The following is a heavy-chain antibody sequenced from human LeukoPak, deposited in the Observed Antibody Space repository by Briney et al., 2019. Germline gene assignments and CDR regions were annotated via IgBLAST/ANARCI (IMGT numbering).Heavy chain of an antibody. V-gene: IGHV4-4*07. J-gene: IGHJ4*02. CDR3: ARGPPPDFDY. CDR2: IHPSGST. CDR1: GDSISSYY. Sequence: SETLSLTCTVSGDSISSYYWSWVRQPAGKGLEWIGRIHPSGSTNYNPSLKSRVTLSVDTSKNQFSLKQSSVTAADTAVYYCARGPPPDFDYWGRGTLVTVSS.